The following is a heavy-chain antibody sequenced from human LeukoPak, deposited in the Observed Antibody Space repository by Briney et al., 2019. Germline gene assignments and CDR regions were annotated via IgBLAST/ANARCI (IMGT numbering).Heavy chain of an antibody. CDR2: ISYDGSNK. D-gene: IGHD3-22*01. V-gene: IGHV3-30*18. CDR3: AKHSITMIVVVKFDY. J-gene: IGHJ4*02. Sequence: GRSLRLSCAASGFTFSNYGMHWVRQAPGKGLEWVAVISYDGSNKYYADSVKGRFTISRDNSKNTLYLQMNSLRAEDTAVYYCAKHSITMIVVVKFDYWGQGTLVTVSS. CDR1: GFTFSNYG.